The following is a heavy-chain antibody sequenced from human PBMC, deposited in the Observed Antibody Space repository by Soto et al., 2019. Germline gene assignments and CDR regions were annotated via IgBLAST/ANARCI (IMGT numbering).Heavy chain of an antibody. J-gene: IGHJ4*02. D-gene: IGHD1-1*01. CDR2: ISANNGNT. CDR3: ARGRYGDY. CDR1: GYTFTSYG. Sequence: QVHLVQSGAEVKKPGASVKVSCKGSGYTFTSYGITWVRQATGQGLEWMGWISANNGNTDYAQKLQGRVTVTRDTSTSTAYMALRSLRSDVTSVYYCARGRYGDYWGQGALVTVSS. V-gene: IGHV1-18*01.